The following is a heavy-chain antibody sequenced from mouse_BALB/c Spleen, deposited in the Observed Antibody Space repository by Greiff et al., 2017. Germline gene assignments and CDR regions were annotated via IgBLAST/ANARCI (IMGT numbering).Heavy chain of an antibody. CDR3: TRSLWLRQGYYFDY. V-gene: IGHV1-5*01. CDR2: IYPGNSDT. CDR1: GYSFTSYW. Sequence: SGTVLARPGASVKMSCKASGYSFTSYWMHWVKQRPGQGLEWIGAIYPGNSDTSYNQKFKGKAKLTAVTSASTAYMELSSLTNEDSAVYYCTRSLWLRQGYYFDYWGQGTTLTVSS. D-gene: IGHD2-2*01. J-gene: IGHJ2*01.